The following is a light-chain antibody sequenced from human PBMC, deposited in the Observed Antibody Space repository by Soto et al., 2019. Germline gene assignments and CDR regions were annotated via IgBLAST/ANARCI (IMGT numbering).Light chain of an antibody. CDR1: SSDVGGYNY. Sequence: QSALTQPASVSGSPGQSITISCTGTSSDVGGYNYVSWYQQHPGKAPKLMIYDVSNRPSGVSNRCAGSKSGNTASLTNSGLQAEDEADYYCSSYTSSSTLVVFGGGTKLTVL. V-gene: IGLV2-14*01. J-gene: IGLJ2*01. CDR3: SSYTSSSTLVV. CDR2: DVS.